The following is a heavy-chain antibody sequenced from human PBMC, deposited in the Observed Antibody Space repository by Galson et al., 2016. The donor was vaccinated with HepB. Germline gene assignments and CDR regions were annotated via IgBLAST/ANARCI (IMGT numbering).Heavy chain of an antibody. Sequence: SLRLSCAASGFSFNTYTMHWVRQAPGKGLEWISYISSSSAYVDYAESVKGRFTISSENGKNSLYLQMNSLRPEDTAGYYCARDRSRFSSGYYTGARDVFAIWGQGTVVTVSS. CDR3: ARDRSRFSSGYYTGARDVFAI. CDR2: ISSSSAYV. CDR1: GFSFNTYT. J-gene: IGHJ3*02. D-gene: IGHD3-3*01. V-gene: IGHV3-21*01.